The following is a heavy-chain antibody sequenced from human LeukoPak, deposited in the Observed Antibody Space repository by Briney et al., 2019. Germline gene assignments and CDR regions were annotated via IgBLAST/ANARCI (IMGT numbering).Heavy chain of an antibody. CDR2: INTNTGNP. Sequence: ASVKVSCKASGYTFTTYPIHWVRQAPGQGLEWMGWINTNTGNPTYAQGFTGRFVFSLDTSVNTAYLQISSLKAEDTAIYYCARVQGYCSTTSCYPHYWGQGTLVTVSS. V-gene: IGHV7-4-1*02. CDR1: GYTFTTYP. J-gene: IGHJ4*02. D-gene: IGHD2-2*01. CDR3: ARVQGYCSTTSCYPHY.